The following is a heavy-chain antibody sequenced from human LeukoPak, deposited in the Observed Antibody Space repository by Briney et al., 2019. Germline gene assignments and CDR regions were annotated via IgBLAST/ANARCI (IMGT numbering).Heavy chain of an antibody. CDR1: GFTVSSNY. CDR3: ARAVGPGYYYYMDV. V-gene: IGHV3-53*01. Sequence: TGGSLRLSCAASGFTVSSNYMSWVRQAPGKGLEWVSVIYSGGSTYYADSVKGRFTISRDNSKNTLYLQMNSLRAEDTAVYYCARAVGPGYYYYMDVWGKGTTVTVSS. J-gene: IGHJ6*03. D-gene: IGHD1-26*01. CDR2: IYSGGST.